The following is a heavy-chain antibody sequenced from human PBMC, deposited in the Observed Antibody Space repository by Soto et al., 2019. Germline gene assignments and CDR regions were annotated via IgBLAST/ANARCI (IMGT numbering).Heavy chain of an antibody. CDR2: IIPKYGTT. CDR1: GGPFNTFG. V-gene: IGHV1-69*01. D-gene: IGHD2-2*01. Sequence: QVQLMQSGAEVTKPGSSVKVSCKASGGPFNTFGISWVRQAPGQGLEWMGGIIPKYGTTNYARRFQGRVTITADESTTTACLELSSMRHADTSIYYCARTRQRRPVFYVDYWGQGPPISVTS. CDR3: ARTRQRRPVFYVDY. J-gene: IGHJ4*02.